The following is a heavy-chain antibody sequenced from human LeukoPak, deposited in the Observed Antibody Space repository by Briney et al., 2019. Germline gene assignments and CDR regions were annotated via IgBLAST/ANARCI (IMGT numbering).Heavy chain of an antibody. CDR3: ARDRRGYSGYDLLYYYYYYMDV. CDR2: IYSPGT. V-gene: IGHV4-61*02. D-gene: IGHD5-12*01. Sequence: SQTLSLTCTVSAGSISSGDYYWSWVRQPAGKGLEWIGRIYSPGTNYNYNPSLKSRVTISIDTSKNQFSLRLTSVTAADTAVYYCARDRRGYSGYDLLYYYYYYMDVWGKGTTVTVSS. J-gene: IGHJ6*03. CDR1: AGSISSGDYY.